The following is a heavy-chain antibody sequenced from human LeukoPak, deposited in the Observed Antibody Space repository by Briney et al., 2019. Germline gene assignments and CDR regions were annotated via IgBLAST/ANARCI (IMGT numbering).Heavy chain of an antibody. CDR3: ARGLRYCSSTSCFYFDY. V-gene: IGHV4-34*09. D-gene: IGHD2-2*01. CDR2: INHSGST. J-gene: IGHJ4*02. Sequence: KPSETLSLTCAVYGGSFSGYYWSWVRQPPGKGLEWIGEINHSGSTNYNPSLKSRVTISVDTSKNQFSLKLSSVTAADTAVYYCARGLRYCSSTSCFYFDYWGQGTLVTVSS. CDR1: GGSFSGYY.